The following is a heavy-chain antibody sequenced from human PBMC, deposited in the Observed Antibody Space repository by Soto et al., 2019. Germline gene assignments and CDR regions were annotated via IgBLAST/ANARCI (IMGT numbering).Heavy chain of an antibody. CDR3: ARGYDSSGYYYVYFDY. J-gene: IGHJ4*02. D-gene: IGHD3-22*01. CDR1: GYTFTSYA. CDR2: INAGNGNT. V-gene: IGHV1-3*01. Sequence: QVQLVQSGAEVKKPGASVKVSCKASGYTFTSYAMHWVRQAPGQRLEWMGWINAGNGNTKYSQKFQGRVTITRDTSASTAYMELSSLRSEDTAVYYCARGYDSSGYYYVYFDYWGQGTLSPSPQ.